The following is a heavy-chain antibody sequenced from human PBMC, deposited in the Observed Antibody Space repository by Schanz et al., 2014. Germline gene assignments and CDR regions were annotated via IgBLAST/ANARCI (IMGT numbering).Heavy chain of an antibody. V-gene: IGHV1-69*02. J-gene: IGHJ4*02. D-gene: IGHD6-13*01. Sequence: QVQLVQSGAEVKKPGSSMKVSCKASGGTFSTYPINWVRQAPGQGLEWMGRIIPILGIANYAQKFQGRVTITADRSTFTAYMDVSSLRSEDTAVYYCASSGAGYSSSWDFDYWGQGTLXTVSS. CDR2: IIPILGIA. CDR3: ASSGAGYSSSWDFDY. CDR1: GGTFSTYP.